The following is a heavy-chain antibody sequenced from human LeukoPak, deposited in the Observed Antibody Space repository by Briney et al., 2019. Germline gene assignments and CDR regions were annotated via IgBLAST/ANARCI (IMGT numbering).Heavy chain of an antibody. D-gene: IGHD3-3*01. CDR1: GFTFSHYA. Sequence: PPRSLRLSCAAAGFTFSHYAMSWVRQPPGKGLEWVSAIIGSGASTYYADSVKGRFTISRGNSKNTLYLQMNSLRAEDTAVYYCAKISDFWSGYFDYWGQGSLVTVSS. V-gene: IGHV3-23*01. CDR3: AKISDFWSGYFDY. J-gene: IGHJ4*02. CDR2: IIGSGAST.